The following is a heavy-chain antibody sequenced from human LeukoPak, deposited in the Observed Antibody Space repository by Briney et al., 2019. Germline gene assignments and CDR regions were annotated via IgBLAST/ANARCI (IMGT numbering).Heavy chain of an antibody. CDR2: IKQDGSEK. J-gene: IGHJ4*02. CDR3: ASAGVYDILTGPIL. V-gene: IGHV3-7*01. CDR1: GFTFSSYW. D-gene: IGHD3-9*01. Sequence: PGGSLRLSCAASGFTFSSYWMSWVRQAPGKGLEWVANIKQDGSEKYYVDSVKGRFTISRDNAKNSLYLQMNGLRAEDTAVYHCASAGVYDILTGPILWGQGTLVTVSS.